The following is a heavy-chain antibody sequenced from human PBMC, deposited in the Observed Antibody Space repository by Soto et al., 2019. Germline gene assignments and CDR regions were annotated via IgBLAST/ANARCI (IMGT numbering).Heavy chain of an antibody. J-gene: IGHJ5*02. CDR1: GGSISRYY. CDR3: ARVPDR. D-gene: IGHD2-2*01. Sequence: SETLSLTCTVSGGSISRYYWSWIRQPPGKGLEWIGYLYNAGSTIYNPSLKSRVTISVDMSQNQFSLNLNYVTAADTAVYYCARVPDRWGQGTLVTVS. CDR2: LYNAGST. V-gene: IGHV4-59*01.